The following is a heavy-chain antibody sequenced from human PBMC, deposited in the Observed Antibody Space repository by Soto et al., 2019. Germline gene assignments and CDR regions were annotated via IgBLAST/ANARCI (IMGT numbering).Heavy chain of an antibody. J-gene: IGHJ6*02. CDR3: ARQRPTDGRWEFANYYGMDV. D-gene: IGHD1-26*01. V-gene: IGHV4-34*12. Sequence: PSETLSLTCAVYGGSFSAYYWSWVRQPPGKGLEWIGEIIHSESTKYNPSLKSRVTISVDTSKNQFSLKLISVTAADTAVYYSARQRPTDGRWEFANYYGMDVWGQGTPVTVSS. CDR1: GGSFSAYY. CDR2: IIHSEST.